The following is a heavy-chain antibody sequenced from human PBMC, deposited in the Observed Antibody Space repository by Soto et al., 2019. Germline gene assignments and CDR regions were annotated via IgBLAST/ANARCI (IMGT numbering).Heavy chain of an antibody. J-gene: IGHJ4*02. V-gene: IGHV3-11*06. CDR3: ARDSGYYDSSRHYQSFDF. CDR2: ISSSSSYT. CDR1: GFTFSDYY. D-gene: IGHD3-22*01. Sequence: GGSLRLSCAASGFTFSDYYMSWIRQAPGKGLEWVSYISSSSSYTNYADSVKGRFTISRDNAKNSLYLQMNSLRDEDTAVYYCARDSGYYDSSRHYQSFDFWGPGTLVTVSS.